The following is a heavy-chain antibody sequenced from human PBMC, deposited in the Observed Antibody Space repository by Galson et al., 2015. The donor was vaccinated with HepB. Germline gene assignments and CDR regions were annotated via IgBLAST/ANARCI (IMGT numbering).Heavy chain of an antibody. J-gene: IGHJ6*03. CDR1: GFTFSSYS. Sequence: SLRLSCAASGFTFSSYSMNWVRQAPGKGLEWVSSISSSSSYIYYADSVKGRFTISRDNAKNSLYLQMNSLRAEDTAVYYCARDHGSGSYGYYYYMDVWGKGTTVTVSS. D-gene: IGHD3-10*01. CDR3: ARDHGSGSYGYYYYMDV. CDR2: ISSSSSYI. V-gene: IGHV3-21*01.